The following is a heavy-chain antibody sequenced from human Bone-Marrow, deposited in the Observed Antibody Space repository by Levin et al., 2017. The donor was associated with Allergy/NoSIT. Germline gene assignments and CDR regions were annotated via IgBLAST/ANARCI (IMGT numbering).Heavy chain of an antibody. D-gene: IGHD3-22*01. Sequence: LSLTCAASGFTFSNAWMNWVRQAPGKGLEWVGRIKSKSAGGTTDYSAPVKGRFTISRDDSKNTLFLQMNSLQIEDTAFYYCEATDYYDTNDPPGDYWGEGALVTVSS. V-gene: IGHV3-15*01. CDR1: GFTFSNAW. J-gene: IGHJ4*02. CDR3: EATDYYDTNDPPGDY. CDR2: IKSKSAGGTT.